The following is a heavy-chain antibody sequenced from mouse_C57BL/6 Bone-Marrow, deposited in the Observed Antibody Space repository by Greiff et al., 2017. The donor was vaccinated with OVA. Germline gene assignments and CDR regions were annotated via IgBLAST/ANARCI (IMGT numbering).Heavy chain of an antibody. J-gene: IGHJ3*01. CDR2: IDPEDGDT. Sequence: VQLQQSGAELVRPGASVKLSCTASGFNIKDYYMHWVKQRPEQGLEWIGRIDPEDGDTEYAPKFQGKATMTADTSSNTAYLQLSSLTSEDTAVYYCTERGYYVAWFAYWGQGTLVTVSA. D-gene: IGHD2-3*01. CDR1: GFNIKDYY. CDR3: TERGYYVAWFAY. V-gene: IGHV14-1*01.